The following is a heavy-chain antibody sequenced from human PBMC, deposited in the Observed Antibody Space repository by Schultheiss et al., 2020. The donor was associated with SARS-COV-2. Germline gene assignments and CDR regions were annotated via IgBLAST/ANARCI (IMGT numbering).Heavy chain of an antibody. Sequence: SVKVSCKASGGTYSTYSINWVRQAPGQGLEWMGRVIPMFGSTNYAQKFQGRVTMIADKSTDTVYMDLNSLRSEDTAVYYCAESDPSAVYMDVWGRGTTVTVSS. CDR3: AESDPSAVYMDV. CDR2: VIPMFGST. CDR1: GGTYSTYS. D-gene: IGHD2-2*01. J-gene: IGHJ6*03. V-gene: IGHV1-69*06.